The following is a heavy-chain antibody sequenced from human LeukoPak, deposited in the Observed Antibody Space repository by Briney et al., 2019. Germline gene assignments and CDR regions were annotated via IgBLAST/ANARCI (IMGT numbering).Heavy chain of an antibody. CDR3: ASRRCSTTCPEDY. J-gene: IGHJ4*02. V-gene: IGHV4-4*07. CDR2: IYTSGCT. D-gene: IGHD2-2*01. Sequence: PSETLSLTCTVSGGSISTYYWSWIRQTAGKGLEWIGRIYTSGCTDYNPSLKSRVTMSVDTSKNQLSLKLSSVTAADTAVYYCASRRCSTTCPEDYWGQGTLVTVSS. CDR1: GGSISTYY.